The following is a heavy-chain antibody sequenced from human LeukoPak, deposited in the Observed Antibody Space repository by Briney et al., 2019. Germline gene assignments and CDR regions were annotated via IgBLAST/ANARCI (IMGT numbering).Heavy chain of an antibody. J-gene: IGHJ4*02. V-gene: IGHV1-2*02. CDR1: GYTFTGYY. CDR3: ARVTPTRRYCSGSSCYSDGDY. Sequence: ASVKVSCKASGYTFTGYYMHWVRQAPGQGLEWMGWINPNSGGTNYTQKFQGRVTMTRDTSISTAYMELSRLRSDDTAVYYCARVTPTRRYCSGSSCYSDGDYWGQGTLVTVSS. CDR2: INPNSGGT. D-gene: IGHD2-15*01.